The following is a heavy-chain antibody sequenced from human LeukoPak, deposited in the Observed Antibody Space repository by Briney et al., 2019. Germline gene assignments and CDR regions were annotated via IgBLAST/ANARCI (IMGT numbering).Heavy chain of an antibody. J-gene: IGHJ4*02. D-gene: IGHD3-16*01. CDR1: GLTFNNAW. V-gene: IGHV3-15*01. Sequence: GGPLRLPCAASGLTFNNAWMSGVRQAPGEGREGLGRIKRKTDGETTEYVEAAKGRFTISSDDSKNTLNLQTQSLKTDATGLCYCATASSGLFYWGEGTLVTVSS. CDR3: ATASSGLFY. CDR2: IKRKTDGETT.